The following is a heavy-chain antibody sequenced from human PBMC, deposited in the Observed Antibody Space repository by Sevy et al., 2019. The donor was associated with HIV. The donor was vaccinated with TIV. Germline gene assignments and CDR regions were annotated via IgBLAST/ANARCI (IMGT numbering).Heavy chain of an antibody. CDR2: ISYDGSNK. CDR3: ARDYGSGSYSRPFRFDY. D-gene: IGHD3-10*01. J-gene: IGHJ4*02. Sequence: GGSLRLSCAASGFTFSSYAMHWVRQAPGKGLEWVAVISYDGSNKYYADSVKGRFTISRDNSKNTLYLQMNSLRAEDTAVYYCARDYGSGSYSRPFRFDYCGQGTLVTVSS. V-gene: IGHV3-30-3*01. CDR1: GFTFSSYA.